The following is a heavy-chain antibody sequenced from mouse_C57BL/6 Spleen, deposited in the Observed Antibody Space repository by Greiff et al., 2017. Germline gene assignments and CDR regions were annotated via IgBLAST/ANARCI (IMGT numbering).Heavy chain of an antibody. CDR3: TRGFYYGNYVWFAY. CDR2: IYPGNSDT. CDR1: GYTFTSYW. J-gene: IGHJ3*01. D-gene: IGHD2-1*01. Sequence: EVQLQQSGTVLARPGASVKMSCKTSGYTFTSYWMHWVKQRPGQGLEWIGAIYPGNSDTSYNQKFKGKAKLTAVTSASTAYMELSSLTNEDSAVYYCTRGFYYGNYVWFAYWGQGTLVTVSA. V-gene: IGHV1-5*01.